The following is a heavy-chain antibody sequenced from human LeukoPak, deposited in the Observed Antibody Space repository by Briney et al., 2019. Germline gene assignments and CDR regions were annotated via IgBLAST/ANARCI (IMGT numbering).Heavy chain of an antibody. CDR3: AGGPDDYDILTGYSSFDP. Sequence: ASVKVSCKASGYTFTGYYMHWVRQAPGQGLEWMGWINPNSGGTNYAQKFQGRVTMTRDTSISTAYMELSRLRSDDTAVYYCAGGPDDYDILTGYSSFDPWGQGTLVTVSS. V-gene: IGHV1-2*02. CDR1: GYTFTGYY. D-gene: IGHD3-9*01. CDR2: INPNSGGT. J-gene: IGHJ5*02.